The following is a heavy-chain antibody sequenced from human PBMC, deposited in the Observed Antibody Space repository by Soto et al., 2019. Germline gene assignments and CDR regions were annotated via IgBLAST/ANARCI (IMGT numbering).Heavy chain of an antibody. CDR3: ARDRGGVLWFGELLSRDAFDI. CDR1: GFTFSSCI. CDR2: ISSSSSTI. Sequence: GGSLRLSCAASGFTFSSCIMNWVRQAPGKGLEWVSYISSSSSTIYYADSVKGRFTISRDNAKNSLYLQMNSLRDEDTAVYYCARDRGGVLWFGELLSRDAFDIWGQGTMVTVSS. D-gene: IGHD3-10*01. V-gene: IGHV3-48*02. J-gene: IGHJ3*02.